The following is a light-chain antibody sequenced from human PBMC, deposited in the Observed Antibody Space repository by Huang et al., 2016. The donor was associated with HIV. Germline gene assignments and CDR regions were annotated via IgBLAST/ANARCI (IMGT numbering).Light chain of an antibody. J-gene: IGKJ2*01. CDR1: ESISSN. V-gene: IGKV3-15*01. Sequence: ETVMTQSPATLSVSPGERATHSCRASESISSNLAWYQQRPGQAPRLLIYGASTRATGIPARFRGSGSGTEFTLTISSLQSEDFAVYYCQQYNNWPMYTFGQGTKLEIK. CDR2: GAS. CDR3: QQYNNWPMYT.